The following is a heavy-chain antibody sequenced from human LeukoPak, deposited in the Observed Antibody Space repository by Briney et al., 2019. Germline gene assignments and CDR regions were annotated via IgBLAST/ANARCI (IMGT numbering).Heavy chain of an antibody. CDR2: IYPGDSDT. CDR1: GYRITSYW. V-gene: IGHV5-51*01. CDR3: ARSDPLVAATFDY. Sequence: GESLKISCKGSGYRITSYWIGWARQMPGKGLEWMGIIYPGDSDTRYSPSFQGQVTISADKSISTAYLQWSSLKASDTAMYYCARSDPLVAATFDYWGQGTLVTVSS. D-gene: IGHD6-19*01. J-gene: IGHJ4*02.